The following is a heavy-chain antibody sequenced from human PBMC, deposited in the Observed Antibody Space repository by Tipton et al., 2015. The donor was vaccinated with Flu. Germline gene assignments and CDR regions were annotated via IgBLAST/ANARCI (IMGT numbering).Heavy chain of an antibody. CDR2: VSWNSGAI. J-gene: IGHJ3*02. CDR3: AKGGITTYPLGGFDI. CDR1: GFTSGDYA. D-gene: IGHD1/OR15-1a*01. V-gene: IGHV3-9*02. Sequence: SLRLSCAASGFTSGDYAMHWVRQAPGKGLEWVSGVSWNSGAIAYADSVKGRFTISRDNAKNSLYLKMNSLRAEDTALYYCAKGGITTYPLGGFDIWGQGTMETVS.